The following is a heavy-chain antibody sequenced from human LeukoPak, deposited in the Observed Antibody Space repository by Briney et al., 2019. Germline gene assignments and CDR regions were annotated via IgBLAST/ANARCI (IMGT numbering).Heavy chain of an antibody. J-gene: IGHJ5*02. CDR2: IYTSEST. CDR1: GGSISSYY. Sequence: SETLSLTCTVSGGSISSYYWSWIRQPPGKGLEWIGYIYTSESTNYNPSLKSRFTISVDTSKNQFSLKLSSVTAADTAVYYCARRGEPAAIGIWFDPWGQGTLVTVSS. CDR3: ARRGEPAAIGIWFDP. D-gene: IGHD2-2*02. V-gene: IGHV4-4*09.